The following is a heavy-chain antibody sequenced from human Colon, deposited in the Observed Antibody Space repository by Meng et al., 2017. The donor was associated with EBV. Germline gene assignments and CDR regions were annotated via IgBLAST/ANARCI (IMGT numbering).Heavy chain of an antibody. CDR3: ARQYGDYEGPFDY. V-gene: IGHV1-69*06. J-gene: IGHJ4*02. CDR1: GGTFSNYA. CDR2: IIPIFGTP. D-gene: IGHD4-17*01. Sequence: QVQLVQSGAEVKKXXASVKVSCKASGGTFSNYAINWVRQAPGQGLEWMGGIIPIFGTPDFAQKFQDRVTIIADKSTSTAYMELSSLRSDDTAVYYCARQYGDYEGPFDYWGQGTLVTVSS.